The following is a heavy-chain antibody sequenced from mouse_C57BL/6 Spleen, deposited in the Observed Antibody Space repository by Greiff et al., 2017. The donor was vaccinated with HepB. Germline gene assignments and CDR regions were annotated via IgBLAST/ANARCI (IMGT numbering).Heavy chain of an antibody. V-gene: IGHV1-50*01. CDR3: ARYSPLDY. Sequence: VQLQQSGAELVKPGASVKLSCKASGYTFTSYWMQWVKQRPGQGLEWIGEIDPSDSYTNYNQQFKGKATLTVDTSSSIAYMQLSSLTAEDAAVYYCARYSPLDYWGQGTTRAVSS. CDR1: GYTFTSYW. CDR2: IDPSDSYT. J-gene: IGHJ2*01.